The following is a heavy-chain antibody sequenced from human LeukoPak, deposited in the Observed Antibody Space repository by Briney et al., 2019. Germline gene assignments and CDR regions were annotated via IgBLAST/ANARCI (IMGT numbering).Heavy chain of an antibody. J-gene: IGHJ4*02. CDR1: GYTFTIYD. Sequence: ASVKVSCKASGYTFTIYDIIWVRQATGQGLEWMGWMNPNSGNTGYAQKFQGRVTMTRDTSISTAYMELSSLRSEDTAVYFCARETRIPPYYFDYWGLGTPVIVSS. D-gene: IGHD2-15*01. CDR3: ARETRIPPYYFDY. V-gene: IGHV1-8*01. CDR2: MNPNSGNT.